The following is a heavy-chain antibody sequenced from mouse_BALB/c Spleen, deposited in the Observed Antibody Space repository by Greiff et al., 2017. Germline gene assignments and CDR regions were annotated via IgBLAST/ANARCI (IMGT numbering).Heavy chain of an antibody. CDR1: GFNIKDTY. Sequence: EVKLEESGAELVKPGASVKLSCTASGFNIKDTYMHWVKQRPEQGLEWIGRIDPANGNTKYDPKFQGKATITADTSSNTAYLQLSSLTSEDTAVYYCASGYGNYFLGYWGQGTTLTVSS. CDR2: IDPANGNT. J-gene: IGHJ2*01. V-gene: IGHV14-3*02. D-gene: IGHD2-1*01. CDR3: ASGYGNYFLGY.